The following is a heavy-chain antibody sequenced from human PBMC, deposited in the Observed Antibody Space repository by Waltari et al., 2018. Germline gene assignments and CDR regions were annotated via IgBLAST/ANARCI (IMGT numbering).Heavy chain of an antibody. Sequence: QVQLQESGPGLVKPSETLSLTCTVSGGSISSYYWSWIRQPPGKGLEWIGYIYYSGSTNYNPSLKSRVTISVDTSKNQFSLKLSSVTAADTAVYYCARKRDITMIPGDDWYFDLWGRGTLVTVSS. J-gene: IGHJ2*01. D-gene: IGHD3-22*01. CDR2: IYYSGST. CDR1: GGSISSYY. CDR3: ARKRDITMIPGDDWYFDL. V-gene: IGHV4-59*01.